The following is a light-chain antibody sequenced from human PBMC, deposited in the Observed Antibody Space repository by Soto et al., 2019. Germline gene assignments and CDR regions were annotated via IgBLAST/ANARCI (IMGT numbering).Light chain of an antibody. Sequence: QSALTQPASVSGSPGQSITISCTGTSSDIGSHNFVSGYQQRPGKAPKLMIFEVTKQPSGVSNRFSASKSGNTASLTISGVQAEDEADYSCCSYAGTTTWVFGGGTKLTV. CDR3: CSYAGTTTWV. CDR2: EVT. V-gene: IGLV2-23*02. CDR1: SSDIGSHNF. J-gene: IGLJ3*02.